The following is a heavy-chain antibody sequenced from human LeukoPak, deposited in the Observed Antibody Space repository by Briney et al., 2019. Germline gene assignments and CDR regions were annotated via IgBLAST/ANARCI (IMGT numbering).Heavy chain of an antibody. Sequence: GRSLRLSCAASGFTFSSYSMNWVRQAPGKGLEWVSYISSSSSTIYYADSVKGRFTISRDNAKNSLYLQMNSLRAEDTAVYYCARDYLTAMDDWGQGTLVTVSS. CDR2: ISSSSSTI. D-gene: IGHD5-18*01. CDR3: ARDYLTAMDD. V-gene: IGHV3-48*04. J-gene: IGHJ4*02. CDR1: GFTFSSYS.